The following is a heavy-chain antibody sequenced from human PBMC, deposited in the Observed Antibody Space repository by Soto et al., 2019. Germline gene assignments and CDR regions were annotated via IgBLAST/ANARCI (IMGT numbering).Heavy chain of an antibody. CDR3: ARIPYSSSWYGDYYYGMDV. V-gene: IGHV2-70*01. CDR2: IDWDDDK. Sequence: SGPTLVNPTPTLTLTCTFSGFSLSTSGMCVSWIRQPPGKALEWLALIDWDDDKYYSTSLKTRLTISKDTSKNQVVLTMTNMDPVDTATYYCARIPYSSSWYGDYYYGMDVWGQGTMVTVSS. CDR1: GFSLSTSGMC. J-gene: IGHJ6*02. D-gene: IGHD6-13*01.